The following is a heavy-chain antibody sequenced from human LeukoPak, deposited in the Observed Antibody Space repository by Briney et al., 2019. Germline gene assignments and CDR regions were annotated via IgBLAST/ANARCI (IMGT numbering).Heavy chain of an antibody. CDR1: GFTFTSYA. V-gene: IGHV3-23*01. D-gene: IGHD6-13*01. Sequence: PGGSLRLSCAASGFTFTSYAMSWVRQAPGKGLEWVSALSGSGGTTYYADSVKGRFTISRDTSKNTLYLQMNSLRAEDTAVYYCAKDRSSSRYEKAFDIWGQGTVVTVSS. CDR3: AKDRSSSRYEKAFDI. J-gene: IGHJ3*02. CDR2: LSGSGGTT.